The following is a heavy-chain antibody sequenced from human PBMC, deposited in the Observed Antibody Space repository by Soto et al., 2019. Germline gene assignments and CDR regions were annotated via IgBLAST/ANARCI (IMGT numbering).Heavy chain of an antibody. D-gene: IGHD3-10*01. CDR1: GFPFSSYS. J-gene: IGHJ3*01. V-gene: IGHV3-48*01. Sequence: GGSLRLSCAASGFPFSSYSMNWVRQAPGKGLEWVSYISGGSNTIYYADSLKGRFTISRDNAKNSLFLQMNSLRAEDTALYYCARDRASGSSSRAFDLWGQGTMVTVSS. CDR2: ISGGSNTI. CDR3: ARDRASGSSSRAFDL.